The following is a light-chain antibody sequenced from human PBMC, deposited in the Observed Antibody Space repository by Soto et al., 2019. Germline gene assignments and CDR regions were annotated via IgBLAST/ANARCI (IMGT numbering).Light chain of an antibody. Sequence: VLTQPPSVSAAPGQKVTISCSGSSSNIGNNYVSWYQQLPGTAPKLLIYDNNKRPSGIPDRFSGSKSGTSATLGITGLQTGDEADYYCGTWDSSLSVWVFGGGTK. CDR1: SSNIGNNY. V-gene: IGLV1-51*01. CDR3: GTWDSSLSVWV. J-gene: IGLJ3*02. CDR2: DNN.